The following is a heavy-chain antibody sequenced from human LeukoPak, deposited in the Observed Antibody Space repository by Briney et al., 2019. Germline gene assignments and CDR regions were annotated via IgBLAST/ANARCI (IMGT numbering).Heavy chain of an antibody. Sequence: GGSLRLSCAASGSTFSSYGMHWVRQAPGKGLEWVAVISYDGSNKYYADSVKGRFTISRDNSKNTLYLQMNSLRAEDTAVYYCAKDKYSSGLLIYYFDYWGQGTLVTVSS. CDR3: AKDKYSSGLLIYYFDY. J-gene: IGHJ4*02. CDR1: GSTFSSYG. CDR2: ISYDGSNK. V-gene: IGHV3-30*18. D-gene: IGHD6-19*01.